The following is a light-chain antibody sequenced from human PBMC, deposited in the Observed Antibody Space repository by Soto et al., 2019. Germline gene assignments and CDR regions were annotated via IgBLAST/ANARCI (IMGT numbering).Light chain of an antibody. V-gene: IGKV1-5*01. CDR3: QQYNNYTRT. CDR2: DAS. CDR1: QSVSSC. J-gene: IGKJ1*01. Sequence: EIQLTQSPSSLSPPVGDRVTLSCRASQSVSSCLAWYQQKPGKAPRLLIYDASNWVSGIPARFSGSGSGTDFTLTISTLQSDDFATYYCQQYNNYTRTFGQGTKVDI.